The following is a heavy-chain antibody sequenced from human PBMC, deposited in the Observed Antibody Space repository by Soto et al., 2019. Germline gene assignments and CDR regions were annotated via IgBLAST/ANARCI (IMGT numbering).Heavy chain of an antibody. CDR1: GFTFSSYG. J-gene: IGHJ6*02. V-gene: IGHV3-30*18. D-gene: IGHD3-3*01. CDR2: ISYDGSNK. CDR3: AKTYYDFWSGPPYYYYYGMDV. Sequence: GGSLRLSFAASGFTFSSYGMPWVRQAPGKGLEWVAVISYDGSNKYYADSVKGRFTISRDNSKNTLYLQMNGLRAEDTAVYYCAKTYYDFWSGPPYYYYYGMDVGGQGTTVTVSS.